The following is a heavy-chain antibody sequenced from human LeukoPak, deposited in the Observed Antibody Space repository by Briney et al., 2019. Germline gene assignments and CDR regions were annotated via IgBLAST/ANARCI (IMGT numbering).Heavy chain of an antibody. J-gene: IGHJ4*02. CDR3: ARAVKYRSGPLTDLLPYYFDY. Sequence: ASVKVSCKASGYTFTNYAMHWVRQAPGQRLEWMGWINTGNGNTKYSQEFQGRVTITRDTSANIAYMELSSLRSEDMAVYYCARAVKYRSGPLTDLLPYYFDYWGQGTLVTVSS. D-gene: IGHD6-19*01. CDR2: INTGNGNT. V-gene: IGHV1-3*03. CDR1: GYTFTNYA.